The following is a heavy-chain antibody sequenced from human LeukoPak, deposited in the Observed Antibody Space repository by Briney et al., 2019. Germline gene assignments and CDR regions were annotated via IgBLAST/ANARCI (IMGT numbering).Heavy chain of an antibody. J-gene: IGHJ6*03. D-gene: IGHD6-13*01. CDR3: ARDSSSWYLVSIYYYYMDV. CDR2: NSASNDNT. Sequence: ASVKVSCEASGYTFTSCGIRWVRQAPGQGREWMGWNSASNDNTHYAQKLQGRVNMTTDTPTSTAYMEVRSLRSDDTAVYYCARDSSSWYLVSIYYYYMDVWGKGTTVTVSS. CDR1: GYTFTSCG. V-gene: IGHV1-18*01.